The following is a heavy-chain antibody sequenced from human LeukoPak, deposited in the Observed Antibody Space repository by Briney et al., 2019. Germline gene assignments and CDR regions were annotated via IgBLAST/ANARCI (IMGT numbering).Heavy chain of an antibody. Sequence: SETLSLTCTVSGGSISSGVYYWSWIRQHPGKGLEWIGNIYYSGSTYYNPSLKSRLTIPVGTSKNQFSLKVSSVTAADTAVYYCASVGIPYYDFSWWGQGTLVTVSS. J-gene: IGHJ4*02. CDR1: GGSISSGVYY. CDR3: ASVGIPYYDFSW. D-gene: IGHD3-3*01. V-gene: IGHV4-31*03. CDR2: IYYSGST.